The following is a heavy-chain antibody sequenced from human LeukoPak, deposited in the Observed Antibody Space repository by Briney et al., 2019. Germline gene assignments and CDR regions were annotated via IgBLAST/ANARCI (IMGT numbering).Heavy chain of an antibody. CDR3: AIPSWGYGGWFDP. D-gene: IGHD4-23*01. V-gene: IGHV4-30-2*01. CDR2: IYHSGST. Sequence: PSQTLSLTCTVSGGSISSGGYYWSWIRQPPGKGLEWIGYIYHSGSTYYNPSLKSRVTISVDRSKNQFSLKLSSVTAADTAVYYCAIPSWGYGGWFDPWGQGTLVTVSS. CDR1: GGSISSGGYY. J-gene: IGHJ5*02.